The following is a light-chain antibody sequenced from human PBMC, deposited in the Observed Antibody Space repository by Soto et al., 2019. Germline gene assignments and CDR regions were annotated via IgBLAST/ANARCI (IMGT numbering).Light chain of an antibody. CDR2: GAS. CDR1: QSVSSN. J-gene: IGKJ1*01. Sequence: EIVMTQSPATLSVSPGERATLSCRARQSVSSNLAWYQQKPGQAPRLLIYGASARATGIPARFSGSGSGTEFTLTISSLQSEDFAVYYCQQYNNWPLLTFGQGTKVDIK. CDR3: QQYNNWPLLT. V-gene: IGKV3-15*01.